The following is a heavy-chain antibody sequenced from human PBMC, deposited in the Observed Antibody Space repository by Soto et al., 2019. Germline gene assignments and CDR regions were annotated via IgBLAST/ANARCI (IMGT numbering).Heavy chain of an antibody. J-gene: IGHJ4*02. V-gene: IGHV3-72*01. Sequence: GGSLRLSCAASGFTFSDHYMDWVRQAPGKGLEWVGRTRNKANSYTTEYAASVKGRFTISRDDSKNSLYLQMNSLKTKDTAVYYCARGPAALGGLRYFDWLQNNPYFDYWGQGTLVTVSS. D-gene: IGHD3-9*01. CDR1: GFTFSDHY. CDR2: TRNKANSYTT. CDR3: ARGPAALGGLRYFDWLQNNPYFDY.